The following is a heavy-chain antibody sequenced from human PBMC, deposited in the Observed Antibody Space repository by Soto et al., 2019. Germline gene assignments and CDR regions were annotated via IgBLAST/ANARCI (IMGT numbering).Heavy chain of an antibody. Sequence: ASVKVSCKASGYTFTGYYMHWVRQAPGQGLEWMGWINPNSGGTNYAQKFQGWVTMTRDTSISTAYMELSRLRSDDTAGYYCASGSIAAAGTLPGQYYYYGMDVWGQGTTVTVSS. CDR1: GYTFTGYY. CDR2: INPNSGGT. CDR3: ASGSIAAAGTLPGQYYYYGMDV. J-gene: IGHJ6*02. V-gene: IGHV1-2*04. D-gene: IGHD6-13*01.